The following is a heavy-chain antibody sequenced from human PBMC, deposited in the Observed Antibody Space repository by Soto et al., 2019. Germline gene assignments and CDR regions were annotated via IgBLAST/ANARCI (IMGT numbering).Heavy chain of an antibody. CDR1: GYTFTSYS. D-gene: IGHD2-2*01. V-gene: IGHV1-46*01. CDR3: AIGFCGSRCYYCET. CDR2: ISPSDDRT. Sequence: QVQLVQSGTEVKEPGASVKVSCKASGYTFTSYSIHWVRQAPGQGLEWMGIISPSDDRTNYAQKFQGRVTMTRDTTTSTVYMELSSLSFDDTAVYHCAIGFCGSRCYYCETWGQGTLIVVSS. J-gene: IGHJ4*02.